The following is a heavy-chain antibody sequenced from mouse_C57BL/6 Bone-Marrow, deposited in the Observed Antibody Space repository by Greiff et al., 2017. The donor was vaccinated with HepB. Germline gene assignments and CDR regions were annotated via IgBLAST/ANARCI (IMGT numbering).Heavy chain of an antibody. CDR2: INPYNGDT. Sequence: EVKLVESGPELVKPGDSVKISCKASGYSFTGYFMNWVMQSHGKSLEWIGRINPYNGDTFYNQKFKGKATLTVDKSSSTAHMELRSLTSEDSAVYYCARLGDGYYEAMDYWGQGTSVTVSS. CDR3: ARLGDGYYEAMDY. CDR1: GYSFTGYF. V-gene: IGHV1-20*01. J-gene: IGHJ4*01. D-gene: IGHD2-3*01.